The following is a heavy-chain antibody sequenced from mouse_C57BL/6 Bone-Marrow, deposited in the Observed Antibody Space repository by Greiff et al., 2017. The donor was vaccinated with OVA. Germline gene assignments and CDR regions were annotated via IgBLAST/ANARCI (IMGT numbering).Heavy chain of an antibody. D-gene: IGHD2-3*01. J-gene: IGHJ2*01. CDR3: ARWGWLPYYFDY. Sequence: VQLQQPGAELVKPGASVKLSCKASGYTFTSYWMQWVKQRPGQGLEWIGEIDPSDSYTNYNQKFKGKATLTVDTSSSTAYMQLSSLTSEDSAVYYCARWGWLPYYFDYWGKGTTLTVSS. CDR2: IDPSDSYT. CDR1: GYTFTSYW. V-gene: IGHV1-50*01.